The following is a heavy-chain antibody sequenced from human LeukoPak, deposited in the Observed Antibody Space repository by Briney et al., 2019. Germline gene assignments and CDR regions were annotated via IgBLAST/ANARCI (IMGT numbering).Heavy chain of an antibody. J-gene: IGHJ6*03. CDR2: IYHSGST. CDR1: GGSISSSNW. CDR3: ARDLRSGYGSGSEYYYYYYMDV. Sequence: SGTLSLTCAVSGGSISSSNWWSWVRQPPGKGLEWIGEIYHSGSTNYNPSLKSRVTMSVDTSKNQFSLKLSPLTAAATAVYYGARDLRSGYGSGSEYYYYYYMDVWGKGTTVTVSS. V-gene: IGHV4-4*02. D-gene: IGHD3-10*01.